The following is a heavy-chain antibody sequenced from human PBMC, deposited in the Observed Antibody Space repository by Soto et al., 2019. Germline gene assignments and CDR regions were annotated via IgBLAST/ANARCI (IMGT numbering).Heavy chain of an antibody. Sequence: GGSLRLSCAAPGFTFSGYSMNWVRQAPGKALEWVSYISSLSSPRYYAESVEGRFIISRDNAKNSLYLQMNSLRDEDTAVYFCAREDILGARSFDYWGQGALVTVSS. CDR1: GFTFSGYS. V-gene: IGHV3-48*02. D-gene: IGHD1-26*01. J-gene: IGHJ4*02. CDR3: AREDILGARSFDY. CDR2: ISSLSSPR.